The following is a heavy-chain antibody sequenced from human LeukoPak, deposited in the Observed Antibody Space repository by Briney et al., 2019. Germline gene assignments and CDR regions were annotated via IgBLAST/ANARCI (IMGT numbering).Heavy chain of an antibody. V-gene: IGHV3-23*01. Sequence: GGSLRLSCAASGFTFSSFAMSWVRQAPGKGLGWVSAISVGGGSTYYADSVKGRFTISRDNSKNTLYLQMNSLRAEDTAVYYCAKVSGPYYYYGMDVWGQGTTVTVSS. D-gene: IGHD3-10*01. J-gene: IGHJ6*02. CDR2: ISVGGGST. CDR3: AKVSGPYYYYGMDV. CDR1: GFTFSSFA.